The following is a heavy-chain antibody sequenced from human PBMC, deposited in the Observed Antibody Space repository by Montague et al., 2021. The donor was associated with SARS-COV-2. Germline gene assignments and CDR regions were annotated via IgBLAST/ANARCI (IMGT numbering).Heavy chain of an antibody. CDR1: GDSVNNYW. Sequence: SETLSLTCTVSGDSVNNYWWSWIRQPPGKGLEWIGYIYYTGKTDYHPSLKRRLTISIDTSRNEISLTLSSVTAADTAIYYCATVFGGCSATSCYLYNWGRGTLVTVSS. V-gene: IGHV4-59*02. D-gene: IGHD2-2*01. CDR3: ATVFGGCSATSCYLYN. J-gene: IGHJ4*02. CDR2: IYYTGKT.